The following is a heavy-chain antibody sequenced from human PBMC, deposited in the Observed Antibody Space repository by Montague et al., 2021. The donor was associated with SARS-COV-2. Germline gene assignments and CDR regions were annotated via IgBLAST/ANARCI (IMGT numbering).Heavy chain of an antibody. CDR3: AMGFHCNGVNCYDGVLGS. D-gene: IGHD2-15*01. J-gene: IGHJ5*02. CDR1: GFTSGDYQ. CDR2: INQDETAK. Sequence: SLRLSCAASGFTSGDYQMTWVRQAPGKGLQWVANINQDETAKTYVDSVKGRFTISRDNAKNSLILQMNSLKDEDTAVYYCAMGFHCNGVNCYDGVLGSWGQGTLVTVSS. V-gene: IGHV3-7*01.